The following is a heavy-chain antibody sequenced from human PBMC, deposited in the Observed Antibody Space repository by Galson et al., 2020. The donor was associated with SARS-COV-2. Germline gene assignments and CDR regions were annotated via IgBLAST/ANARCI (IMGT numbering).Heavy chain of an antibody. CDR2: IINDGSAK. V-gene: IGHV3-33*01. D-gene: IGHD6-19*01. Sequence: ELDAGGSLRLSCAASGFTFKSHAMHWIRQAHAKGLEWVAQIINDGSAKYYVDSVKGRYTISRDDSEKTVYLQMNNVRADDTAVYYCARDGQHRGGWAFDYWGQGTLVTVSS. CDR1: GFTFKSHA. J-gene: IGHJ4*02. CDR3: ARDGQHRGGWAFDY.